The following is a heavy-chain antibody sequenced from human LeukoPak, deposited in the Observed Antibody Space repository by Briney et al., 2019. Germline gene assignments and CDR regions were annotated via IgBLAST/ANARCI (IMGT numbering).Heavy chain of an antibody. Sequence: SETLSLTCVVYDESFSGYYWSWIRQPPGKGLEWIGEINHSGSTNYNRSLKSRVTISVDTSKNQFSLNLSSVTAADTALYYCAREQAGTTSPTAAFDIWGPVTMVTVSS. J-gene: IGHJ3*02. CDR2: INHSGST. CDR3: AREQAGTTSPTAAFDI. CDR1: DESFSGYY. D-gene: IGHD1-7*01. V-gene: IGHV4-34*01.